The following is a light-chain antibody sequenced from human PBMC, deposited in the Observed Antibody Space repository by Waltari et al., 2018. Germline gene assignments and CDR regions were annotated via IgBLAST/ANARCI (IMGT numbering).Light chain of an antibody. CDR1: SSDVGGYNY. CDR3: SSYTGSNTPYV. V-gene: IGLV2-14*01. Sequence: QSALTQPASVSGSPGQSVTISCTGTSSDVGGYNYVSWFQQYPGKVPKLIIYELGNRPSGVSHRFPGSTSGNTASLTISALQAEDEADYYCSSYTGSNTPYVFGTGTKVTVL. CDR2: ELG. J-gene: IGLJ1*01.